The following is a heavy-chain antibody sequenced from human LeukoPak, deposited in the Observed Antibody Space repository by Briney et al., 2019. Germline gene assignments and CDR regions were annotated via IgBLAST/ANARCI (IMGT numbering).Heavy chain of an antibody. J-gene: IGHJ4*02. Sequence: GGSLRLSCAASGFTFSSYWMHWVRQAPGKGLAWVSRINSDGSSTSYADSVKGRFTISRDNAKNTLYLQMNSLRAEDTAVYYCARALTVADYYFDYWGQGTLVTVSS. V-gene: IGHV3-74*01. CDR1: GFTFSSYW. CDR3: ARALTVADYYFDY. D-gene: IGHD6-19*01. CDR2: INSDGSST.